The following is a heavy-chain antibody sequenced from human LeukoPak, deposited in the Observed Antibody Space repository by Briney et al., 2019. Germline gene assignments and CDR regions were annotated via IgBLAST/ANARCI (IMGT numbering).Heavy chain of an antibody. Sequence: SETLSLTCTMSGGSISGYHWSWIRQPPGKGLDWIGYIYYSGSTKYNPSLKSRVTMSVDTSKNQFSLKLSSVTAADTAVYYCARGGLENGYHANDGFDICGQGTMVTVSS. CDR2: IYYSGST. CDR3: ARGGLENGYHANDGFDI. D-gene: IGHD3-22*01. J-gene: IGHJ3*02. V-gene: IGHV4-59*01. CDR1: GGSISGYH.